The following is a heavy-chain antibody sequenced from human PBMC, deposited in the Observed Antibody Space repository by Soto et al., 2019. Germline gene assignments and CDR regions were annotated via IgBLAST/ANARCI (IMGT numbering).Heavy chain of an antibody. D-gene: IGHD2-2*01. Sequence: EVQLVESGGGLVQPGGSLRLSCAASGFTVSSNYMTWVRQAPGKGLEWVSVIYSGGTTYYADSVKGRFTISRDNSKTPMYLPMNSLRVEDTPVYYCTRDHDQSETQFDSWGQGTLVTVST. CDR2: IYSGGTT. CDR3: TRDHDQSETQFDS. J-gene: IGHJ4*02. V-gene: IGHV3-66*01. CDR1: GFTVSSNY.